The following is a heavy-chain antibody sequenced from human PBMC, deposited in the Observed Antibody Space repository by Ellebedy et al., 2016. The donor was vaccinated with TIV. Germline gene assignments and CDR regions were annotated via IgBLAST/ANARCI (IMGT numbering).Heavy chain of an antibody. D-gene: IGHD5-12*01. V-gene: IGHV3-7*01. CDR1: GFIFSSNG. Sequence: GESLKISCAASGFIFSSNGMHWVRQAPGKGLEWVANTKEDGSEKYYVDSVRGRFTISRDNAKNSLYLQMNSLRAEDTAVYYCARDRGYDTFDYWGQGILVTVSS. CDR2: TKEDGSEK. J-gene: IGHJ4*02. CDR3: ARDRGYDTFDY.